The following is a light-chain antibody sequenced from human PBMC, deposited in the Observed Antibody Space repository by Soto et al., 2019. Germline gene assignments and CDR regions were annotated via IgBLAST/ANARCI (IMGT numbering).Light chain of an antibody. J-gene: IGKJ1*01. Sequence: DIPMTQSPSSLSASVGDIVTITCRASRNITFYLNWYQQKPGKAPKLLIYAASSLQSGVPSRFSGSGSGTDFTLTISSLQPEDSALYCCQQSYSTLRTFGQGTKVESK. CDR2: AAS. CDR3: QQSYSTLRT. CDR1: RNITFY. V-gene: IGKV1-39*01.